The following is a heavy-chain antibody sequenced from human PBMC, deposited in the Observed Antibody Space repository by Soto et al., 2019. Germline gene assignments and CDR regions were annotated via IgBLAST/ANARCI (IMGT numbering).Heavy chain of an antibody. J-gene: IGHJ4*02. Sequence: KLPETLSLTFAVSGDSIFNKSWWAWIRQSPGKGLVWIGSIYHSGTTYYNPSLGSRVTISLDTSQSRFALMLSSVTAADSAVYYGGRTDHVGSYTYLGQGTLVTVSS. D-gene: IGHD3-16*01. CDR1: GDSIFNKSW. CDR2: IYHSGTT. CDR3: GRTDHVGSYTY. V-gene: IGHV4-38-2*01.